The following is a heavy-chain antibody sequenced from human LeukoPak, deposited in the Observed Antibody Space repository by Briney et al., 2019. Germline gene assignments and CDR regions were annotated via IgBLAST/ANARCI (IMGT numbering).Heavy chain of an antibody. Sequence: ASVKVSCKASGYTFTSYGISWVRQAPGQGLEWMGWISAYNGNTNYAQKLQGRVTMTTDTSTSTAYMELRSLRSDDTAVYYCARDEGSSGWYQGATVGHWGQGTLVTVPS. CDR3: ARDEGSSGWYQGATVGH. J-gene: IGHJ4*02. V-gene: IGHV1-18*01. CDR2: ISAYNGNT. CDR1: GYTFTSYG. D-gene: IGHD6-19*01.